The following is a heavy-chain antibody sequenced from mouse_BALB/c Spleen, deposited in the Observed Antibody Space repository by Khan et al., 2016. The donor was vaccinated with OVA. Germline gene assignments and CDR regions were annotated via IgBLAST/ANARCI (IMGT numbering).Heavy chain of an antibody. V-gene: IGHV1S135*01. J-gene: IGHJ3*01. CDR3: ARGTFDY. CDR1: GYSFTTYY. D-gene: IGHD3-3*01. Sequence: VQLKQSGPELMKPGASVNISCKASGYSFTTYYIHWVKQSRGKSLEWIGYIDPYSTGTDYNQKFKGQATLTVDKSSNAAYMHLSSLTSEDSAVYYGARGTFDYWGQGTLVTVSA. CDR2: IDPYSTGT.